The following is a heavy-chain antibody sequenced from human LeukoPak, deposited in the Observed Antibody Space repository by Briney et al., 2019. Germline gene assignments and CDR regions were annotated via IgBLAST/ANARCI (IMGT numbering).Heavy chain of an antibody. Sequence: GGSLRLSCAASGFTFGGYPLNWLRQPPGKGLESLAYISGNSGSIHYADSVKGRFTVSRDNAKNSLYLQMNSLKAEDTAVYYCARVVDMMTGADYWGQGTLVTVSS. CDR2: ISGNSGSI. J-gene: IGHJ4*02. CDR3: ARVVDMMTGADY. V-gene: IGHV3-48*03. D-gene: IGHD3-9*01. CDR1: GFTFGGYP.